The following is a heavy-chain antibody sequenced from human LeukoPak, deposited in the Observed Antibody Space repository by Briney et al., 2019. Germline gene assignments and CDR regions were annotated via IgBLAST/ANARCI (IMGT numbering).Heavy chain of an antibody. CDR2: IASDGSST. J-gene: IGHJ1*01. Sequence: HPRGSLRLSCAASGFTFSSYWMNWVRQAPGKGLVWVSRIASDGSSTTYADSVKGRFSISRDNAKNSLYLQMNSLRAEDTAVYYCARDRDCQHWGQGTLVTVSS. CDR1: GFTFSSYW. V-gene: IGHV3-74*01. CDR3: ARDRDCQH. D-gene: IGHD3-10*01.